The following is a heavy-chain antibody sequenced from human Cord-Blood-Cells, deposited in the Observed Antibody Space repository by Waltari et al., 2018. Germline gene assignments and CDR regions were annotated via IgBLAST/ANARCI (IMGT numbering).Heavy chain of an antibody. J-gene: IGHJ4*02. CDR3: ARPYYYGSGSYFDY. D-gene: IGHD3-10*01. Sequence: QLQLQESGPGLVKPSETLSLTCTVSGRSISSRSYYWGWFRQPPGKGLEWIGSIYYSGSTYYNPSLKSRVTISVDTSKNQFSLKLSSVTAADTAVYYCARPYYYGSGSYFDYWGQGTLVTVSS. CDR2: IYYSGST. CDR1: GRSISSRSYY. V-gene: IGHV4-39*01.